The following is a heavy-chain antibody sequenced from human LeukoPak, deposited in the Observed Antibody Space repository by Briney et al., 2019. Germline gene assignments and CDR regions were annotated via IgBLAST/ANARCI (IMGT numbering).Heavy chain of an antibody. D-gene: IGHD3-22*01. Sequence: SETLSLTCTVSGGSISSYYWSWIRQPPGKGLEWIGYIYYSGSTNYNPSLKSRVTISVDTSKNQFSLKLSSVTAADTAVYYCARDPHPGLPIDYYDSSGYYYPPGHYGMDVWGQGTTVTVSS. CDR3: ARDPHPGLPIDYYDSSGYYYPPGHYGMDV. V-gene: IGHV4-59*12. J-gene: IGHJ6*02. CDR2: IYYSGST. CDR1: GGSISSYY.